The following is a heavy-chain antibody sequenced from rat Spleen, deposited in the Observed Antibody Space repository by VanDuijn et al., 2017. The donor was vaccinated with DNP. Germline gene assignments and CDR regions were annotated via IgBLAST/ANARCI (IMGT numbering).Heavy chain of an antibody. V-gene: IGHV5-22*01. CDR3: ARPLYYYSGGFAY. Sequence: EVQLVESGGGLVQPGRSLKLSCAASGFTFSDYYMAWVRQAPTKGLEWVAYIRYDGGSIHYGDSVKGRFTIFRDNTKSTLYLQMNSLRSEDMATYYCARPLYYYSGGFAYWGQGTLVTVSS. CDR1: GFTFSDYY. D-gene: IGHD1-1*01. J-gene: IGHJ3*01. CDR2: IRYDGGSI.